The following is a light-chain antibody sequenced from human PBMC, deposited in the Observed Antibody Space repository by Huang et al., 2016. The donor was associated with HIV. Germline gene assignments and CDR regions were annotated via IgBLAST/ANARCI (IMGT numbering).Light chain of an antibody. V-gene: IGKV4-1*01. CDR3: QQYYSTPLT. J-gene: IGKJ4*01. Sequence: DIVMTQSPDSLAVSLGERATINCKSGQSVLYSSNNKNYLAWYQQKPGQPPKLLIYWAYTRESGVPDRFSGSGSGTDFTLTISSLQAEDVAVYYCQQYYSTPLTFGGGTKVEIK. CDR1: QSVLYSSNNKNY. CDR2: WAY.